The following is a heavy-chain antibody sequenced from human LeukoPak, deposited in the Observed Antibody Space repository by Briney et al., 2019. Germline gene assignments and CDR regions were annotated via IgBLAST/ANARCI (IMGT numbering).Heavy chain of an antibody. J-gene: IGHJ4*02. D-gene: IGHD6-19*01. CDR1: GFTFSNLY. CDR2: IYTDGTT. CDR3: ARGDYSSGWYY. Sequence: GGSLRLSCAASGFTFSNLYMSWVRQAPGKGLEWVSLIYTDGTTYYADYVKGRFTNYRDNSKNTLYHQINSLRAEDTAVYYCARGDYSSGWYYWGQGTLVTVSS. V-gene: IGHV3-53*01.